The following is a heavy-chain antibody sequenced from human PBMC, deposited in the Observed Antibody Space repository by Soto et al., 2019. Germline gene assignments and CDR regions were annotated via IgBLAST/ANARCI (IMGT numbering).Heavy chain of an antibody. CDR2: INHSGST. CDR3: ARLVGGTTIDY. V-gene: IGHV4-38-2*01. CDR1: GYSISGGYY. Sequence: SETLSLTCAVSGYSISGGYYWGWIRQPPGKGLEWIGSINHSGSTYYNPSLKSRVTISVDTSKNQFSLKLTSVTAADTAVYFCARLVGGTTIDYWGQGNLVT. D-gene: IGHD1-26*01. J-gene: IGHJ4*02.